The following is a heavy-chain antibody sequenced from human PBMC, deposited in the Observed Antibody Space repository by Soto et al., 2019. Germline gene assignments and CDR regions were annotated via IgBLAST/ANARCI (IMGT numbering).Heavy chain of an antibody. CDR1: GFTFSSYA. V-gene: IGHV3-30-3*01. J-gene: IGHJ3*01. CDR2: ISYDGSNK. Sequence: ESGGGVVQPGRSLRLSCAASGFTFSSYAMHWVRQAPGKGLEWVAVISYDGSNKYYADSVKGRFTISRDNSKNTLYLQMNRLRVGDRGVYYCARPRGNLKEAFDLGAKGKMVT. D-gene: IGHD3-10*01. CDR3: ARPRGNLKEAFDL.